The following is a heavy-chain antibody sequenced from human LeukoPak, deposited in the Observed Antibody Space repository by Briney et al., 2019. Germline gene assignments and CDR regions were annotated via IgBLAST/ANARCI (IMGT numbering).Heavy chain of an antibody. J-gene: IGHJ4*02. D-gene: IGHD6-19*01. CDR2: IFTSGST. CDR1: GASVSIYY. CDR3: VIDPDTRGWYFYY. Sequence: PSETLSLTCTVSGASVSIYYRTWIRQPAGKGLEWIGRIFTSGSTNYNPSLMSRVTMSIDTSKNQFSLKLSSVTAADTAVYYCVIDPDTRGWYFYYWGQGTLVTVSS. V-gene: IGHV4-4*07.